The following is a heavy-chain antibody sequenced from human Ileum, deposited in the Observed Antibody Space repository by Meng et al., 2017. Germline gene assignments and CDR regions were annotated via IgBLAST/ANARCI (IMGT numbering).Heavy chain of an antibody. CDR3: ARMIGSGPFDQ. Sequence: SETLSLTCTVSGDSVNTHYYWSWIRQSPEKGLELIGYIYRSGSANYNPSLKSRVSISVDTSRNQFSMKLNSLTAADTAVYYCARMIGSGPFDQWGQGSLVTVSS. V-gene: IGHV4-59*08. D-gene: IGHD6-19*01. J-gene: IGHJ4*02. CDR1: GDSVNTHYY. CDR2: IYRSGSA.